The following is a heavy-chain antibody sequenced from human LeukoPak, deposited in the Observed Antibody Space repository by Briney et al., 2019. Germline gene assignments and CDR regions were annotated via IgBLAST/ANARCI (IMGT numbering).Heavy chain of an antibody. D-gene: IGHD4-17*01. J-gene: IGHJ6*02. CDR3: AKASVTTSKGYYCYGMDV. V-gene: IGHV4-4*07. Sequence: PPETLSLTCTVSGGSISSYYWSWIRQPAGKGLEWIGRIYTSGSTNYNPSLKSRVTMSVDTSKNQFSLKLSSVTAADTAVYYCAKASVTTSKGYYCYGMDVWGQGTTVTVSS. CDR2: IYTSGST. CDR1: GGSISSYY.